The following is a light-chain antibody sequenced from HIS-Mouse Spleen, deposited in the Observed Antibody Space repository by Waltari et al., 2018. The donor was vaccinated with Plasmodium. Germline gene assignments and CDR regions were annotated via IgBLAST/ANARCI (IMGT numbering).Light chain of an antibody. CDR3: QVWDSSTVV. V-gene: IGLV3-9*01. J-gene: IGLJ2*01. CDR1: NIGSKN. Sequence: SYELTQPLSVSVALGQTARITCGGNNIGSKNVHWYQQKPGQAPVLVIYRDSNRPPGIPERVSGSNSGNTATLTISRAQAGDEADYYCQVWDSSTVVFGGGTKLTVL. CDR2: RDS.